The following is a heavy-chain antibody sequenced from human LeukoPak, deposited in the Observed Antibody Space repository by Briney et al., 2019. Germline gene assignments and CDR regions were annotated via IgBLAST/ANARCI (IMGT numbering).Heavy chain of an antibody. V-gene: IGHV1-18*01. J-gene: IGHJ3*02. CDR1: GYTFTSYG. D-gene: IGHD6-13*01. CDR3: ATVAAAGPDDAFDI. CDR2: ISACNGNT. Sequence: ASVKVSCKASGYTFTSYGISWVRQAPGQGLEWMGWISACNGNTNYAQKLQGRVTMTTDTSTSTAYMELRSLRSDDTAVYYCATVAAAGPDDAFDIWGQGTMVTVSS.